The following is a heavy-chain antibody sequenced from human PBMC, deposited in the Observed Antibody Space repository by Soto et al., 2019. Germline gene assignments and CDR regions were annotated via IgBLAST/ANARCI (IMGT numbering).Heavy chain of an antibody. D-gene: IGHD7-27*01. CDR2: ISNDAVHT. V-gene: IGHV3-64*01. CDR1: GFTFTTYC. Sequence: EVQLVESGGGLVQPGGSLTLSCVASGFTFTTYCMHWVRQAPGKGLEYLSAISNDAVHTYYANSVKDRFTISRDNSKDTMYLHMGRLRPEDMAVYYCAIGHLPWDYHSYGMDVWGQGTTVTVSS. J-gene: IGHJ6*02. CDR3: AIGHLPWDYHSYGMDV.